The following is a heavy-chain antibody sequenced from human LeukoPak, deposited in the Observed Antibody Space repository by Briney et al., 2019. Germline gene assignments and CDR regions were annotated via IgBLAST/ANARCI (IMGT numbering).Heavy chain of an antibody. CDR1: GGSISSYY. CDR3: AREDSGSYYNFYYFYMDV. V-gene: IGHV4-4*07. CDR2: IYTSGST. J-gene: IGHJ6*03. Sequence: SETLSLTCTVSGGSISSYYWSWIRQPAGKGLERIGRIYTSGSTNYNPSLKSRVTMSVDTSKNQFYLSLSSVTAADTAVYYCAREDSGSYYNFYYFYMDVWGKGTTVTISS. D-gene: IGHD3-10*01.